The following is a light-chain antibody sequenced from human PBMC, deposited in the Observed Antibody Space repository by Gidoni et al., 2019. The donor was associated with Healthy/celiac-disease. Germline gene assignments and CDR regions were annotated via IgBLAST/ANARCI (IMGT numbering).Light chain of an antibody. J-gene: IGKJ1*01. CDR3: QQYNTYPWT. CDR1: QSISSW. CDR2: KAS. Sequence: DIQMTPSPSTLSASAGDRVTITCRASQSISSWLAWYQQKPGKAPKLLINKASSLESGVPSRFSGSGSGTEFTLTSSSLQPDDLATYFCQQYNTYPWTFGQGTKVEIK. V-gene: IGKV1-5*03.